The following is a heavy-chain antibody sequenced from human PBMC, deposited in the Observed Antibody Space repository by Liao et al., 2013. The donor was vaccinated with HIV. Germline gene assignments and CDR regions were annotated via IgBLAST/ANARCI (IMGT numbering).Heavy chain of an antibody. CDR1: GGSISSFY. V-gene: IGHV4-4*07. D-gene: IGHD3-3*01. J-gene: IGHJ5*02. Sequence: QVQLQESGPGLVKPSETLSLTCTVSGGSISSFYWSWIRQPAGKGLEWIGRIYTSGSTNYNPSLKSRVTMSVDTSKNQFSLKLSSVTAADTAVYYCAGRQYDFWSGYSSNWFDPWGQGTLVTVSS. CDR2: IYTSGST. CDR3: AGRQYDFWSGYSSNWFDP.